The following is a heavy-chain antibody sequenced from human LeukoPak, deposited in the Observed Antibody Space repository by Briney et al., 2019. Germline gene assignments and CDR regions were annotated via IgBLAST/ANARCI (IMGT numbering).Heavy chain of an antibody. CDR1: GYTFTSYG. Sequence: ASVKVSCKASGYTFTSYGISWVRQAPGQGLEWMGWISAYNGNTNYAQKLQGRVTMTTDTSTSTAYMELRSLRSDDTAVYYCARSPVCGSREGGNWFDPWGQGTLVTVSS. V-gene: IGHV1-18*01. CDR2: ISAYNGNT. D-gene: IGHD2-21*01. J-gene: IGHJ5*02. CDR3: ARSPVCGSREGGNWFDP.